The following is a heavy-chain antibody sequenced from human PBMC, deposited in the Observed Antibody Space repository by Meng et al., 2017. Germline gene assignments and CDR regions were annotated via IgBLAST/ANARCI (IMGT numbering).Heavy chain of an antibody. D-gene: IGHD3-10*01. CDR3: ARSRLLWFGEIPPGYAFDI. Sequence: GSLRLSCTVSGGSISSYYWSWIRQPPGKGLEWIRYIYYSGSTNYNPSLKSRVTISVDTSKNQFSLKLSSVTAADTAVYYCARSRLLWFGEIPPGYAFDIWGQGTMVTVSS. V-gene: IGHV4-59*01. CDR1: GGSISSYY. CDR2: IYYSGST. J-gene: IGHJ3*02.